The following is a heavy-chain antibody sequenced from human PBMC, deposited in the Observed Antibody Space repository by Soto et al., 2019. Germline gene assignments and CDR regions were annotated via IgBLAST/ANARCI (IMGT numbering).Heavy chain of an antibody. D-gene: IGHD1-1*01. J-gene: IGHJ4*02. CDR1: GYSVSSNSAT. CDR3: TKDWAGNDRFDY. V-gene: IGHV6-1*01. Sequence: QVQLQQSGPGLVKPSQTLSLTCAISGYSVSSNSATWNCIRQSPSRGLEWLGRTYYRSKWYKDYEVSVKSRITIHPDTSKNQFSLQLNSVTPEDTAVYYCTKDWAGNDRFDYWGQGTMVTVSS. CDR2: TYYRSKWYK.